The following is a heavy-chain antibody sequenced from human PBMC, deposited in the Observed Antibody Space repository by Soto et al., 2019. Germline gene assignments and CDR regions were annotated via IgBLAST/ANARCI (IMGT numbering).Heavy chain of an antibody. CDR3: ASSTYYYDSSGSRTLFDY. D-gene: IGHD3-22*01. J-gene: IGHJ4*02. CDR2: IIPIFGTA. Sequence: SVKVSCKASGGTFSSYAISWVRQAPGQGREWMGGIIPIFGTANYAQKLQGRVTITADASTSTAYMELRSLRSDDTAVYYCASSTYYYDSSGSRTLFDYWGQGTLVTVSS. V-gene: IGHV1-69*13. CDR1: GGTFSSYA.